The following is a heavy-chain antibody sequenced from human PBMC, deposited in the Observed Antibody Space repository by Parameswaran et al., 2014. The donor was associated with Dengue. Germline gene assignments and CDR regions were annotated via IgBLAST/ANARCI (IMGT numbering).Heavy chain of an antibody. CDR2: IKQDGSEK. CDR3: ARTPSGWYKGYYFDY. Sequence: VRQAPGKGLEWVANIKQDGSEKYYVDSVRGRFTISRDNAKNSLYLQMNSLRAEDTAVYYCARTPSGWYKGYYFDYWGQGTLVTVSS. V-gene: IGHV3-7*04. D-gene: IGHD6-19*01. J-gene: IGHJ4*02.